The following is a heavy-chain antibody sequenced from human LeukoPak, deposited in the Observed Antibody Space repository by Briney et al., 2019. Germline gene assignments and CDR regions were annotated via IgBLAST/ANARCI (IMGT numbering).Heavy chain of an antibody. Sequence: GRSLRLSCAASGFTFSSYSMNWVRQAPGKGLEWVSSISGSGGDTYYADSVKGRFTSSRDNSKNTLYLQMNSLRAEDTAVYYCADSNYWYPNDYWGQGTLVTVSA. V-gene: IGHV3-23*01. CDR2: ISGSGGDT. CDR3: ADSNYWYPNDY. D-gene: IGHD4-11*01. CDR1: GFTFSSYS. J-gene: IGHJ4*02.